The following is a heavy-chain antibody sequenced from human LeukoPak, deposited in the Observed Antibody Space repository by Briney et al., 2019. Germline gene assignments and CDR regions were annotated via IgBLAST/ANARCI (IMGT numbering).Heavy chain of an antibody. Sequence: GSLRPSCAASGVRVPNNYMSWVRQAPGKGLEWVSVFYVGGATYYADSVKGRFTISRDNSENTLYLQMNSLRAEDTAVYYCARGDGYNFFDYWGQGTLVTVSS. CDR2: FYVGGAT. CDR3: ARGDGYNFFDY. J-gene: IGHJ4*02. V-gene: IGHV3-53*01. D-gene: IGHD5-24*01. CDR1: GVRVPNNY.